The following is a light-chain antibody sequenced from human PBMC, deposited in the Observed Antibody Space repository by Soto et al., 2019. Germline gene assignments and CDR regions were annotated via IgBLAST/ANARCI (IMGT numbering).Light chain of an antibody. J-gene: IGKJ3*01. CDR1: QSVSRN. CDR2: AES. V-gene: IGKV3-15*01. CDR3: LQDYDYPFT. Sequence: ETVMTQSPGTLSLSPGERATLSCRASQSVSRNIAWFQQKTGQAPRLLIHAESTRATGIPARLSGSGSGTEFTLTISRLQPEDFATYYCLQDYDYPFTFGPGTKVDIK.